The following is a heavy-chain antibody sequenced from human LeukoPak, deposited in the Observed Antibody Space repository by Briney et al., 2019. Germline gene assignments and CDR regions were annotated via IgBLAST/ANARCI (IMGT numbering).Heavy chain of an antibody. CDR1: GGSISSSSYY. CDR3: ARMSTRIDP. Sequence: PSETLSLTCTVSGGSISSSSYYWGWIRQPPGKGLEWIGSIYYSGSTYYNPSLKSRVTISVDTSKNQFSLKLSSVTAADTAVYYCARMSTRIDPWGQGTLVTVSS. D-gene: IGHD1-14*01. CDR2: IYYSGST. J-gene: IGHJ5*02. V-gene: IGHV4-39*01.